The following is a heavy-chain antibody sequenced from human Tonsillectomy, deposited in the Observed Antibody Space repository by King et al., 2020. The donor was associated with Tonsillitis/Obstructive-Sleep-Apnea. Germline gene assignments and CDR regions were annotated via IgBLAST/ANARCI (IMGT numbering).Heavy chain of an antibody. D-gene: IGHD6-13*01. J-gene: IGHJ4*02. CDR1: GFTFDDYA. V-gene: IGHV3-9*01. CDR2: ISWNSVNI. CDR3: AKDIAAAVEYSFDY. Sequence: VQLVESGGGWVHPGRSLRLSCAASGFTFDDYAMNWVRHAPGKGLEWVSSISWNSVNIGYADAVKGRVTISRDNAENSLYLHMNSLRAEDTALYYCAKDIAAAVEYSFDYWGQGTLVTVSS.